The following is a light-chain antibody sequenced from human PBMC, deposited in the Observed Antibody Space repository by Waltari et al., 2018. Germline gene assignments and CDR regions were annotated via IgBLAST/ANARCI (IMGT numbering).Light chain of an antibody. CDR1: SSDVGGYEY. J-gene: IGLJ1*01. Sequence: QSALTQPASVSGSPGQSITISCTGTSSDVGGYEYVSWFQQHPGKAPKVMIYGVSNRPSGVSDRFSASKSGVTASLTISGLQAEYEADYYCSSYTSSNTFVFGTGTKVTVL. CDR2: GVS. CDR3: SSYTSSNTFV. V-gene: IGLV2-14*01.